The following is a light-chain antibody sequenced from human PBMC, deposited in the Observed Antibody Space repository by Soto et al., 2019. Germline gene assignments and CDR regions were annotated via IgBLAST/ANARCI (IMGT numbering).Light chain of an antibody. Sequence: EIVMTQSPVTLSVSPGERATLSCRASQTVDSNLAWYQQKPGQAPRLLIFGASTRATCIPPRFSGSGSGTDFTLTISSLQSEDFAVYYCQQYNNWPPYTFGQGTKLEIK. CDR1: QTVDSN. J-gene: IGKJ2*01. CDR3: QQYNNWPPYT. CDR2: GAS. V-gene: IGKV3D-15*01.